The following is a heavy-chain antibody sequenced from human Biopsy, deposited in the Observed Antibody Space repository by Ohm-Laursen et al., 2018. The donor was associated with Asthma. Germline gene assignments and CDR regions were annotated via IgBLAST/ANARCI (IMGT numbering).Heavy chain of an antibody. V-gene: IGHV1-18*01. CDR2: ISVYNGNT. CDR1: GYTFNSAG. Sequence: ASVKVSCKASGYTFNSAGITWVRQAPGQGLEWMGWISVYNGNTKVAQKLQDRVTMITDTTTSTAYMELRSLRSDDTAVYFCARAVDYSHYYGIDVWGQGTTVTVS. CDR3: ARAVDYSHYYGIDV. J-gene: IGHJ6*02. D-gene: IGHD3-10*01.